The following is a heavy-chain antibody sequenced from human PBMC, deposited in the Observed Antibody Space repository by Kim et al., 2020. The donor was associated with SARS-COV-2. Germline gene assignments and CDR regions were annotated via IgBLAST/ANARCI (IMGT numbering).Heavy chain of an antibody. CDR3: ARHPGYYGSGSDYFDY. Sequence: SLKRRVTISGDTSKNQFSLKLSSVTAADTAVYYCARHPGYYGSGSDYFDYWGQGTLVTVSS. J-gene: IGHJ4*02. D-gene: IGHD3-10*01. V-gene: IGHV4-39*01.